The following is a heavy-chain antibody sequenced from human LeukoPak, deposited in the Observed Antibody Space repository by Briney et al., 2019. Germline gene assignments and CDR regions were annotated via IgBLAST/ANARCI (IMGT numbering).Heavy chain of an antibody. V-gene: IGHV3-53*01. D-gene: IGHD3-10*01. CDR2: IYSGGST. Sequence: GGSLRLSCAASGFTVSSNYMSWVRQAPGKGLEWVAVIYSGGSTYYADSVKGGFTISRDNSKNTLYLPMNSLSAEDTPVYYCARALGYYGSGSYSGDYYNYMDVWGKGTTVTISS. J-gene: IGHJ6*03. CDR1: GFTVSSNY. CDR3: ARALGYYGSGSYSGDYYNYMDV.